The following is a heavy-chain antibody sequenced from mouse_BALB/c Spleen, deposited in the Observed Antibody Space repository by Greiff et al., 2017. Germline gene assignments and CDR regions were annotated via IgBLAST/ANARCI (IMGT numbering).Heavy chain of an antibody. J-gene: IGHJ4*01. CDR3: TRDDGSSLYAMDY. D-gene: IGHD1-1*01. CDR2: IYPGDGDT. CDR1: GYTFTSYW. Sequence: VQLQQSGAELARPGASVKLSCKASGYTFTSYWMQWVKQRPGQGLEWIGAIYPGDGDTRYTQKFKGKATLTADKSSSTAYMQLSSLASEDSAVYYCTRDDGSSLYAMDYWGQGTSVTVSS. V-gene: IGHV1-87*01.